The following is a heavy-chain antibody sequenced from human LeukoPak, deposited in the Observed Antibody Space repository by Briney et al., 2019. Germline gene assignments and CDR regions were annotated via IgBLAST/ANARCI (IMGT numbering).Heavy chain of an antibody. J-gene: IGHJ4*02. D-gene: IGHD5-24*01. CDR3: ARGDGYNFDY. CDR1: RFTFSSYA. V-gene: IGHV3-30*01. Sequence: GGSLRLSCAASRFTFSSYAMHWVRQAPGKGLEWVAVISYDGSNTYYADSVKGRFTISRDNSKNTLYLQMNSLRAEDTAVYYCARGDGYNFDYWGQGTLVTVSS. CDR2: ISYDGSNT.